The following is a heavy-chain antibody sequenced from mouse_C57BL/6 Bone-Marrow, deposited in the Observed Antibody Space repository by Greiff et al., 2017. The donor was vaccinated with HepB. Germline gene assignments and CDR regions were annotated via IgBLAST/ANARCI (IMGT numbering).Heavy chain of an antibody. V-gene: IGHV7-1*01. D-gene: IGHD2-3*01. CDR3: AREYDWYFDV. J-gene: IGHJ1*03. Sequence: EVKLVESGGGLVQSGRSLRLSCATSGFTFSDFYMEWVRQAPGKGLEWIAASRNKANDYTTEYSASVKGRFIVSRDTSPSILYLQMNALRAEDTAIYYCAREYDWYFDVWGTGTTVTVSS. CDR1: GFTFSDFY. CDR2: SRNKANDYTT.